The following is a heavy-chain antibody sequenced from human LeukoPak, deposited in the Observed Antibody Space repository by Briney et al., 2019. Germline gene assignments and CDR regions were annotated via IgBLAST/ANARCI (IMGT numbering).Heavy chain of an antibody. Sequence: AGSLRLSSAASGFTFSISWMTWVRQAPGKGLEWVANINEDGSEKYYVDSVKGRFTISRDNTKESLSLQMNSLRAEDTAVYYCARRFDGWGXXPLDYW. J-gene: IGHJ4*01. D-gene: IGHD3-16*02. CDR3: ARRFDGWGXXPLDY. V-gene: IGHV3-7*01. CDR1: GFTFSISW. CDR2: INEDGSEK.